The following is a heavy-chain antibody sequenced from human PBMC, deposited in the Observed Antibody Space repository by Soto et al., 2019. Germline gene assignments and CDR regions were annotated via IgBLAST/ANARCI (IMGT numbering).Heavy chain of an antibody. Sequence: EVQLVDSGGGWVQPGWSLRLSCAASGFTFDSYAMHWVRQAPGKGLEWVSSISWNSGTTGYADSVKGRFTISRDNAKNSLYLQMNSLRAEDTAVYYCAKLLVTQMPYYYYGLDVWGQGTTVTVSS. J-gene: IGHJ6*02. V-gene: IGHV3-9*01. CDR2: ISWNSGTT. D-gene: IGHD2-21*02. CDR3: AKLLVTQMPYYYYGLDV. CDR1: GFTFDSYA.